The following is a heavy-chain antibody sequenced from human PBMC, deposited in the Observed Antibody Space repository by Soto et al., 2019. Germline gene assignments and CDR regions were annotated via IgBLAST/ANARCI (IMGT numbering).Heavy chain of an antibody. CDR1: GFTFSSYA. CDR3: ARRGSGSYYDC. D-gene: IGHD1-26*01. Sequence: EVQLLESGGGLVQPGGSLRLSCAASGFTFSSYAMRWVRQAPGKGLEWVSAISGSGDSTYYADSVKGRFTISRDNSKNTRYLQMNSLRAEDTAIYSCARRGSGSYYDCWGQGTLVTVSS. CDR2: ISGSGDST. J-gene: IGHJ4*02. V-gene: IGHV3-23*01.